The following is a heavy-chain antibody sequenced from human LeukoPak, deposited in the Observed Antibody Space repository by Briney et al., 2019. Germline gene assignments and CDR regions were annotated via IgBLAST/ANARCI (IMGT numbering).Heavy chain of an antibody. Sequence: GGPLRLSCAASGFTFSDYYMSWIRQAPGKGLECVSYISSSSSYTNYADSVKGRFTISRDNAKNSLYLQMNSLRAEDTAVYYCARENGDYADAFDIWGQGTMVTVSS. CDR1: GFTFSDYY. J-gene: IGHJ3*02. V-gene: IGHV3-11*05. D-gene: IGHD4-17*01. CDR2: ISSSSSYT. CDR3: ARENGDYADAFDI.